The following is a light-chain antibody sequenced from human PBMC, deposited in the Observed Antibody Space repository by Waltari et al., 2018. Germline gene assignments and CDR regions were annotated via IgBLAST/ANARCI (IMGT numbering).Light chain of an antibody. V-gene: IGLV2-8*01. CDR1: SSDVVAYDH. J-gene: IGLJ3*02. Sequence: QSALPQPPSASGSPGPSVTISCTGTSSDVVAYDHVSWYQQHLGEAPKLMIYEVTKRPSGVPDRFSGSKSGNTASLTVSGLQADDEADYYCCSYTGTYNLGVFGGGTKLTVL. CDR3: CSYTGTYNLGV. CDR2: EVT.